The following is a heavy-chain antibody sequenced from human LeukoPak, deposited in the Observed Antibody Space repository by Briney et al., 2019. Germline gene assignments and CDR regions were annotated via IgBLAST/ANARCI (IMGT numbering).Heavy chain of an antibody. J-gene: IGHJ4*02. V-gene: IGHV3-23*01. CDR2: ISGSGGST. Sequence: GGSLRLSCAASGFTFSSYAMSWVRQAPGKGLEWVSAISGSGGSTYYADSVKGRFTISRDNSKNTLYLQMNSLRAEDTAVYYCARAGLFYDSSGYLDYWGQGTLVTVSS. D-gene: IGHD3-22*01. CDR1: GFTFSSYA. CDR3: ARAGLFYDSSGYLDY.